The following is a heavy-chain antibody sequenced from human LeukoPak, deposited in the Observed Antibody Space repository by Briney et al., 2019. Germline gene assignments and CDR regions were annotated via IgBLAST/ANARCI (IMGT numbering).Heavy chain of an antibody. Sequence: HPGGSLTLSCAAYGFTFNSYAMYWVRQAPGKGLEWVSGIFGSGGSPHYADSVKGRFTISRDNPKNTLYLQMNSLRAEDTAVYFCAKRGVVIRVVLVGFHKEAYYFDSWGQGALVTVSS. CDR1: GFTFNSYA. CDR2: IFGSGGSP. V-gene: IGHV3-23*01. D-gene: IGHD3-10*01. J-gene: IGHJ4*02. CDR3: AKRGVVIRVVLVGFHKEAYYFDS.